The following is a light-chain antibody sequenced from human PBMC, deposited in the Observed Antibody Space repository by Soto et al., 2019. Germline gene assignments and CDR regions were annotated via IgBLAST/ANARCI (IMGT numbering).Light chain of an antibody. CDR3: QQRSNWPPYT. CDR2: DAS. V-gene: IGKV3-11*01. Sequence: EIVLTQSPATLSLSPGERATLSYRASQSVSSYLAWYQQKPGQPPRLLIYDASNRATGIPARFSGSGSGTDFTLTISSLEPEDFAVYYCQQRSNWPPYTFGQGTKVEIK. CDR1: QSVSSY. J-gene: IGKJ2*01.